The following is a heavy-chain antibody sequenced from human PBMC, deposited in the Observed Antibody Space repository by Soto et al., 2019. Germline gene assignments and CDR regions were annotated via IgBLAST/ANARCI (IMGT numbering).Heavy chain of an antibody. Sequence: QVQLVESGGGVVQPGRSLRLSCAASGFTFSSYAMHWVRQAPGKGLEWVAVISYDGSNKYYADSVKGRFTISRDNSKNTLYLQMNSLRAEDTAVYYCAGGVHFDYWGQGTLVTVSS. CDR3: AGGVHFDY. V-gene: IGHV3-30-3*01. CDR1: GFTFSSYA. CDR2: ISYDGSNK. J-gene: IGHJ4*02. D-gene: IGHD3-16*01.